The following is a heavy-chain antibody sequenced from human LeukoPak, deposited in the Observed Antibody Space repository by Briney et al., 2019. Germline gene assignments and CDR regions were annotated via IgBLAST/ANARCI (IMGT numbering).Heavy chain of an antibody. V-gene: IGHV4-59*12. CDR2: IYYSGST. Sequence: SETLSLTCTVSGGSISGYCWSWIRQPPGKGLEWIGYIYYSGSTNYNPSLKSRVTISVDTSKNQFSLKLSSVTAADTAVYYCARGLPSSSWYQARAEYFQHWGQGTLVTVSS. D-gene: IGHD6-13*01. CDR3: ARGLPSSSWYQARAEYFQH. CDR1: GGSISGYC. J-gene: IGHJ1*01.